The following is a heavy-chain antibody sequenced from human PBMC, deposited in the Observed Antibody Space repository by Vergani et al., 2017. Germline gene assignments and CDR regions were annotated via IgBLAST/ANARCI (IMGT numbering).Heavy chain of an antibody. Sequence: EVQLVESGGGLVQPGGSLRLSCAASGFTFSSYWMSWVRQAPGKGLEWVANIKQDGSEKYYVDSVKGRFTISRDNAKNSLYLQMNSLRAEDTAVYYCAKDWGEMATIPYWYFDLWGRGTLVTVSS. D-gene: IGHD5-24*01. CDR1: GFTFSSYW. J-gene: IGHJ2*01. V-gene: IGHV3-7*03. CDR3: AKDWGEMATIPYWYFDL. CDR2: IKQDGSEK.